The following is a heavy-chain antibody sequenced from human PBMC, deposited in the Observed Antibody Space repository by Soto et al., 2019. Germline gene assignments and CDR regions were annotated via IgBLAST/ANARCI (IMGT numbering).Heavy chain of an antibody. CDR1: GFTFSSYG. J-gene: IGHJ4*02. Sequence: GGSLRLSCAASGFTFSSYGMHWVRQAPGKGLEWVAVISYDGSNKYYADSVKGRFTISRDNSKNTLYLQMNSLRAEDTAVYYCAKPLVRGVIITCNFDYWGQGTLVTVSS. D-gene: IGHD3-10*01. CDR2: ISYDGSNK. V-gene: IGHV3-30*18. CDR3: AKPLVRGVIITCNFDY.